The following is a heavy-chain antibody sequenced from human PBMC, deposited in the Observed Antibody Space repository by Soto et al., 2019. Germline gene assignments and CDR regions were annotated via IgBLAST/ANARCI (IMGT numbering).Heavy chain of an antibody. CDR3: AKDISASYDSSGYDY. CDR2: ISWNSGSI. CDR1: GFTFDDYD. V-gene: IGHV3-9*01. D-gene: IGHD3-22*01. Sequence: GGSLRLSCAASGFTFDDYDMHWVRQAPGKGLEWVSGISWNSGSIGYADSVKGRFTISRDNAKNSLYLQMNSLRAEDTALYYCAKDISASYDSSGYDYWGQGTLVTVSS. J-gene: IGHJ4*02.